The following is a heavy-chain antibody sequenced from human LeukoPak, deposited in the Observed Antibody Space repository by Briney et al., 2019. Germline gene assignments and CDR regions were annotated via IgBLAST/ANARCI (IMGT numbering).Heavy chain of an antibody. Sequence: GGSLRLSCAASGFTVSSNYMSWVRQAPGKGLEWVSVLYSGGSTRYADSVEGRFTISRDNSKNMLYLQMNSLRAEDAAVYYCAKDTGRTTVTTNYYGMDVWGQGTTVIVSS. J-gene: IGHJ6*02. CDR1: GFTVSSNY. V-gene: IGHV3-53*01. CDR3: AKDTGRTTVTTNYYGMDV. D-gene: IGHD4-17*01. CDR2: LYSGGST.